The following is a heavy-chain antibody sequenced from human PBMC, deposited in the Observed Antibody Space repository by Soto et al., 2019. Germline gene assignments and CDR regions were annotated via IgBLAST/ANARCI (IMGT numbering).Heavy chain of an antibody. Sequence: QVQLVQSGAEVKKPGSSVKVSCKASGGTFSSYSISWVRQAPGQGLEWMGRIIPILGIANYAQKFQGRVTISADKSTSTAYMDLRSLRSEDTAVYYCARGGDGDTPGMDVWGQGTTVTVSS. CDR2: IIPILGIA. CDR3: ARGGDGDTPGMDV. J-gene: IGHJ6*02. CDR1: GGTFSSYS. V-gene: IGHV1-69*02.